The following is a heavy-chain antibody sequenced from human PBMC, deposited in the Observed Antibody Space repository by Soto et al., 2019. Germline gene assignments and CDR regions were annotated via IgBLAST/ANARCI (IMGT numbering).Heavy chain of an antibody. CDR2: ISGSGGST. V-gene: IGHV3-23*01. Sequence: EVQLLESGGGLVQPGGSLRLSCAASGFTFSSYAMSWVRQAPGKGREWVSAISGSGGSTYYADSVKGRFTISRDNSKNTPYLQMNSLRAEDTAVYYCASLPRSVVITYYFDYWGQGTLVTVSS. D-gene: IGHD3-22*01. J-gene: IGHJ4*02. CDR1: GFTFSSYA. CDR3: ASLPRSVVITYYFDY.